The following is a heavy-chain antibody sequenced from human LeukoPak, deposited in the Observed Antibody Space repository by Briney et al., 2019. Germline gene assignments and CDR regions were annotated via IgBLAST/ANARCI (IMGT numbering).Heavy chain of an antibody. CDR1: GGSISSGGYS. D-gene: IGHD3-22*01. J-gene: IGHJ4*02. V-gene: IGHV4-30-2*01. Sequence: PSQTLSLTCAVSGGSISSGGYSWSWIRQPPGKGLEWIGYIYHSGSTYYNPSLKSRVTISEDTSKNQFSLKLTSVTAADTAVYYCATLGEYYDSSGYYYNWGQGTLVTVSS. CDR2: IYHSGST. CDR3: ATLGEYYDSSGYYYN.